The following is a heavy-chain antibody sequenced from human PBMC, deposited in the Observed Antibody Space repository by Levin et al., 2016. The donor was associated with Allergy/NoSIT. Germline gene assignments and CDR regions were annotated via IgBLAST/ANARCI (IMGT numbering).Heavy chain of an antibody. CDR2: LYSGGAT. D-gene: IGHD2-21*01. CDR3: ARGHCGGDGCREAAYCCREADY. J-gene: IGHJ4*02. V-gene: IGHV3-53*01. Sequence: GGSLRLSCAASGFTVSNSYMSWVRQAPGKELEWVSVLYSGGATSYADSVKGRFTISRDDSKNTLYLQMNSLRVEDTAMYYCARGHCGGDGCREAAYCCREADYWGQGTLVTVSS. CDR1: GFTVSNSY.